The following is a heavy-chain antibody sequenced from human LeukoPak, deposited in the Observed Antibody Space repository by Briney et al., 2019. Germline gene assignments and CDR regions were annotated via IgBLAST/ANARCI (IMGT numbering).Heavy chain of an antibody. CDR2: IIPIFGTA. D-gene: IGHD3-3*01. CDR1: GGTFSSYA. J-gene: IGHJ4*02. CDR3: ARDPEAQYYDFWSGYFDY. V-gene: IGHV1-69*01. Sequence: SVKVSCKASGGTFSSYAISWVRQAPGQGLEWMGGIIPIFGTANYAQKFPCRVTITSDESTTTAYMDLNSLTSEDTAVYYCARDPEAQYYDFWSGYFDYWGQGTLVTVSS.